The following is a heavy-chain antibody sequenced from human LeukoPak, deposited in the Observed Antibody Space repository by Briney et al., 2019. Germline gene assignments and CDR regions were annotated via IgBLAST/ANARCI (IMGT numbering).Heavy chain of an antibody. D-gene: IGHD3-9*01. CDR1: GYTFTGYY. J-gene: IGHJ5*02. Sequence: ASVKVSCKASGYTFTGYYMHWVRQAPGQGLEWVGWINPNSGGTNYAQKFQGRVTMTRDTSISTAYMELSRLRSDDTAVYYCARGKGGYYDILTGYYSTNWFDPWGQGTLVTVSS. CDR3: ARGKGGYYDILTGYYSTNWFDP. V-gene: IGHV1-2*02. CDR2: INPNSGGT.